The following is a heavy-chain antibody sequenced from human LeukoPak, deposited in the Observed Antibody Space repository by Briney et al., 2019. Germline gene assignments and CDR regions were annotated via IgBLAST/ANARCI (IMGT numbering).Heavy chain of an antibody. CDR2: IYYSGST. Sequence: SETLSLTCAVSGGSISSTKTCGDWIRQHPGKGLEWIGYIYYSGSTYYNPSLKSRVTISVDTSKNQFSLKLSSVTAADTAVYYCARGPGNGYNWGQGTLVTVSS. J-gene: IGHJ4*02. CDR3: ARGPGNGYN. CDR1: GGSISSTKTC. V-gene: IGHV4-31*11. D-gene: IGHD6-25*01.